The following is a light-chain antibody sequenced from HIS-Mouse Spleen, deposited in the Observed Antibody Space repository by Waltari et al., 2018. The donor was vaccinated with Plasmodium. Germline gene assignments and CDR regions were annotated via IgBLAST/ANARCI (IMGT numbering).Light chain of an antibody. J-gene: IGLJ2*01. V-gene: IGLV1-44*01. CDR3: AAWDDSLNGVV. CDR1: ISSIGSNT. CDR2: SNN. Sequence: QSVLTQPPSASGTPGQRVTISCSGSISSIGSNTENWYQQLPGTAPKLLIYSNNQLPSGVPDRFSGSKSGTSASLAISGLQSEDEADYYCAAWDDSLNGVVFAGGTKLTVL.